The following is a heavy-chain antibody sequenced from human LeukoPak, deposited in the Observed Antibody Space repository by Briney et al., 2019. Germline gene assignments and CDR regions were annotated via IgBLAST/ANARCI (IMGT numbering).Heavy chain of an antibody. D-gene: IGHD6-13*01. CDR1: GYTFTSYY. V-gene: IGHV1-46*01. CDR3: ARGAAAGDY. J-gene: IGHJ4*02. CDR2: INPSGGST. Sequence: ASVKVSCKASGYTFTSYYMHWVRQAPGQGLEWMGIINPSGGSTSYAQKFQGRVTMTTDTSTSTAYMELRSLRSDDTAVYYCARGAAAGDYWGQGTLVTVSS.